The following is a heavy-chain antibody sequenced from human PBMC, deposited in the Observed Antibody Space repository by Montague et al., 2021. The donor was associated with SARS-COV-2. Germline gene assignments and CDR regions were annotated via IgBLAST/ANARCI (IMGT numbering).Heavy chain of an antibody. V-gene: IGHV4-39*01. CDR1: GGSITSSAYY. Sequence: SETLSLTCTVSGGSITSSAYYWSWIRQSPGKGLEWIGTIYYSGNTYSNPSLKSRLTISMDTSKSQVSLKINSVTAADTAVYFCASLGSPAYYGGDCYLRAYGTDVWGQGTRVTVSS. D-gene: IGHD2-21*02. J-gene: IGHJ6*02. CDR2: IYYSGNT. CDR3: ASLGSPAYYGGDCYLRAYGTDV.